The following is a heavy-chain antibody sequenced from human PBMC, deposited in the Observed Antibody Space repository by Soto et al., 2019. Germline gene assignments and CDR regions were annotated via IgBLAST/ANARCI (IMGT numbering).Heavy chain of an antibody. CDR1: GGSISSSSYY. Sequence: SETLSLTCTVSGGSISSSSYYWGWIRQPPGKGLEWIGSIYYSGSTYYNPSLKSRVTISVDTSKNQFSLKLSSVTAADTAVYYCARSGDYYGSGSYYSFSYYYYMDVWGKGTTVTVSS. CDR3: ARSGDYYGSGSYYSFSYYYYMDV. CDR2: IYYSGST. J-gene: IGHJ6*03. V-gene: IGHV4-39*01. D-gene: IGHD3-10*01.